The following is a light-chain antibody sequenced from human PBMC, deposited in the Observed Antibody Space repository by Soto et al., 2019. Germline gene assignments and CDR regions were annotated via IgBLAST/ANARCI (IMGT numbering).Light chain of an antibody. J-gene: IGLJ1*01. CDR3: CSSGGSPTYV. CDR1: SSNVGSYKL. CDR2: GVN. Sequence: QPVLTQPASVSGSPGQSITISCTGTSSNVGSYKLVSWYQQHPGKAPKLMIFGVNKRPSGVSNRFSGSKSGNTASLTISGLKVEDEADYYCCSSGGSPTYVFGTGTKLTVL. V-gene: IGLV2-23*02.